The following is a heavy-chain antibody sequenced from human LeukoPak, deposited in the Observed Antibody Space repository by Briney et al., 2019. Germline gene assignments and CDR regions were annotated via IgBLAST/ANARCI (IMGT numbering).Heavy chain of an antibody. CDR2: INPSGGST. CDR3: ARDGGGIVVVPAANWFVP. V-gene: IGHV1-46*01. CDR1: GYTFTSYY. J-gene: IGHJ5*02. Sequence: ASVKVSCKASGYTFTSYYMHWVRQAPGQGLEWMGIINPSGGSTSYAQKFQGRVTMTRDTSTSTVYMELSSLRSEDTAVYYCARDGGGIVVVPAANWFVPWGQGTLVTVSS. D-gene: IGHD2-2*01.